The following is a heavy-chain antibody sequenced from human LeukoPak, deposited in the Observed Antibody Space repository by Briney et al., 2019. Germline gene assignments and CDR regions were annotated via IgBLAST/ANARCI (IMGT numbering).Heavy chain of an antibody. D-gene: IGHD1-1*01. Sequence: ASVKVSCKASGYPFGSYGISWVRQAPGQGLEWMGWINPNSGGTNYAQKFQGRVTMTRDTSISTAYMELSRLRSDDTAVYYCARADDPEYYFDYWGQGTLVTVSS. J-gene: IGHJ4*02. CDR3: ARADDPEYYFDY. V-gene: IGHV1-2*02. CDR2: INPNSGGT. CDR1: GYPFGSYG.